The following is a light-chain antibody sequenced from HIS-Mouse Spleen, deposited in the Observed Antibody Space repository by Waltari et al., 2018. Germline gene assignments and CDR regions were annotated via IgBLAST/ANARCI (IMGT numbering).Light chain of an antibody. CDR2: GAS. CDR1: QSVRSSY. Sequence: IVLTQSPGTLSFSPGERSTLSCRASQSVRSSYLSWYQQKPGQAPRLLIYGASSRATGIPARFSGSGSGTDFTLTISRLEPEDFAVYYCQQYGSSPPTFGQGTKVEIK. J-gene: IGKJ1*01. V-gene: IGKV3-20*01. CDR3: QQYGSSPPT.